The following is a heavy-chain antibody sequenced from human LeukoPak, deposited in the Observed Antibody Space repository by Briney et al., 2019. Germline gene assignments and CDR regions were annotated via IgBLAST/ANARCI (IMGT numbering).Heavy chain of an antibody. CDR3: ARDRGGDITGSPNYYFDY. CDR2: ISYDGSNK. D-gene: IGHD1-20*01. Sequence: GRSLRLSCAASEFTFSSYAMHWVRQAPGKGLEWVAVISYDGSNKYYADSVKGRFTISRDNSKNTLYLQMNSLRAEDTAVYYCARDRGGDITGSPNYYFDYWGQGTLVTVSS. V-gene: IGHV3-30-3*01. J-gene: IGHJ4*02. CDR1: EFTFSSYA.